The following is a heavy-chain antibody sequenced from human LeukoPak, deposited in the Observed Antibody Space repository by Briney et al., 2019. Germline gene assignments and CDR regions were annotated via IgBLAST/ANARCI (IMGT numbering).Heavy chain of an antibody. CDR3: TRGAGTGWRFDS. J-gene: IGHJ4*02. Sequence: PGGSLRLSCAASGFTFSNYWMHWVRQAPGKGLEWVSSISSSSSYIYYADSVKGRFTISRDNAKNSLYLQMNSLKADDTAVYYCTRGAGTGWRFDSWGQGTLVTVSS. V-gene: IGHV3-21*01. CDR1: GFTFSNYW. D-gene: IGHD6-19*01. CDR2: ISSSSSYI.